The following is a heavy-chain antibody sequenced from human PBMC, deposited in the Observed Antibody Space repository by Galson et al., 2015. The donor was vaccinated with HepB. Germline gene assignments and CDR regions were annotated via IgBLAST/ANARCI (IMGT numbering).Heavy chain of an antibody. CDR3: ARDCSGFCTYYYAMDV. Sequence: SLRLSCAASGFTFYSYGMHWVRQAPGKGLEWVALISHGGNIKSYADSVRGRFTISRDNSKNTVYLQMNSLRAEDTAVYYCARDCSGFCTYYYAMDVWGQGTTVTVSS. CDR2: ISHGGNIK. CDR1: GFTFYSYG. D-gene: IGHD2-15*01. J-gene: IGHJ6*02. V-gene: IGHV3-30*03.